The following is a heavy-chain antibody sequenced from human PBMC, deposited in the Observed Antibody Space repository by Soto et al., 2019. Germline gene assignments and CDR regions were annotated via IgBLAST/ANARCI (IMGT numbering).Heavy chain of an antibody. D-gene: IGHD6-13*01. J-gene: IGHJ5*02. CDR1: GFSFSSYA. CDR2: ITGTGITT. Sequence: PGGSLRLSCAASGFSFSSYAMSWVRQAPGKGLEWVSSITGTGITTYSADSVKGRFTISRDNSRTTLFLQMNSLRAEDTAVYYCAKDPPRYSSSPTAFDPWCQGTLVTAPQ. CDR3: AKDPPRYSSSPTAFDP. V-gene: IGHV3-23*01.